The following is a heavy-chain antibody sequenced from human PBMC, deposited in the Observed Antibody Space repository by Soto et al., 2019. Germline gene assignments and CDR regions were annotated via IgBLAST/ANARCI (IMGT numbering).Heavy chain of an antibody. CDR2: IYYSGST. Sequence: TSETLSLNCTVSGGSISSYYWSWIRQPPGKGLEWIGYIYYSGSTNYNPSLKSRVTISVDTSKNQFSLKLSSVTAADTAVYYCARSWDGFSPGWFDPWTQGTLVPVSS. J-gene: IGHJ5*02. CDR3: ARSWDGFSPGWFDP. CDR1: GGSISSYY. V-gene: IGHV4-59*01. D-gene: IGHD3-10*01.